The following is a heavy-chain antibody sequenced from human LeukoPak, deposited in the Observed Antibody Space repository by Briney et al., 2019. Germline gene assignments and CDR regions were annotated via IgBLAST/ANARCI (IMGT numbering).Heavy chain of an antibody. V-gene: IGHV1-3*01. CDR2: INAGNGNT. D-gene: IGHD3-9*01. CDR3: ARGKIYDILTGYGGALDY. Sequence: ASVKVSCKASGYTFTSYAMHWVRQAPGQRLEWMGWINAGNGNTKYSQKFQGRVTITRDTSASTAYKELSRLRSEDTAVDYCARGKIYDILTGYGGALDYWGQGTLVTVSS. J-gene: IGHJ4*02. CDR1: GYTFTSYA.